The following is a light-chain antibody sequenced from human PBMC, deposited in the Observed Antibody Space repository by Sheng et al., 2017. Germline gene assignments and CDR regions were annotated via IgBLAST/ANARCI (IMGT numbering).Light chain of an antibody. V-gene: IGKV3-11*01. Sequence: EVVLTQSPATLSLSPGERATLSCRASQSVSSNLAWYQQKPGQAPRLLIYDASNRATGIPARFSGSGSGTDFTLTIGSPQPEDVATYYCQQTYGSVWAFGQGTKVDTK. J-gene: IGKJ1*01. CDR3: QQTYGSVWA. CDR2: DAS. CDR1: QSVSSN.